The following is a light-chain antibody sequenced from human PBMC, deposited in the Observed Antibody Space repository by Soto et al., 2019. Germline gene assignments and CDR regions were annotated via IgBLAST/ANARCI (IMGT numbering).Light chain of an antibody. Sequence: EIGLTQSPGTLSLSQRERATLSCRASQSVSSSYLAWYQQKPGQAPRLLIYGASSRATGIPDRFSGSGSGTDFTLTISRLEPEDFAVYYCQHYGSSWTFAHGTKVDI. CDR3: QHYGSSWT. CDR1: QSVSSSY. CDR2: GAS. V-gene: IGKV3-20*01. J-gene: IGKJ1*01.